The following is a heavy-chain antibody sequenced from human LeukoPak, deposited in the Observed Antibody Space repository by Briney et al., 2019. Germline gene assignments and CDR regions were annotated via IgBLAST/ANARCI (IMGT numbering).Heavy chain of an antibody. CDR3: ARKEYSSRWNFDY. Sequence: PGGSLRLSCAASGSTFSSYEMNWVRQAPGKGLEWVSYISRSGSTIYYADSVKGRFTISRDNAKNSLYLQMNSLRAEDTAVYYCARKEYSSRWNFDYWGQGTLVTVSS. CDR2: ISRSGSTI. V-gene: IGHV3-48*03. CDR1: GSTFSSYE. D-gene: IGHD6-13*01. J-gene: IGHJ4*02.